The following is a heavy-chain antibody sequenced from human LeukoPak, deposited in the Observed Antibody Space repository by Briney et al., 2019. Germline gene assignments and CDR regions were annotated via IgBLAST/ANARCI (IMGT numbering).Heavy chain of an antibody. CDR3: ARGMDTAISIGFDY. CDR2: ISYDGSNK. Sequence: GGSLRLSCAASGFTFSSYGMHWVRQAPGKGLEMVAVISYDGSNKYYRDSVKGRFTISRDNSKNTLYLQMNSLRVEDTAVYYCARGMDTAISIGFDYWGQGTLVTVSS. D-gene: IGHD5-18*01. CDR1: GFTFSSYG. J-gene: IGHJ4*02. V-gene: IGHV3-30*03.